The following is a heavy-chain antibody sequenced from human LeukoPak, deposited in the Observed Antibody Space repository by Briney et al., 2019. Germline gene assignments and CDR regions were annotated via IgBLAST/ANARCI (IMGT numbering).Heavy chain of an antibody. CDR2: IYSGGAI. V-gene: IGHV3-53*01. CDR1: GGGLGSNY. D-gene: IGHD1-14*01. Sequence: PGGSLRLSCVDPGGGLGSNYKSWVRQAPGKGLEWVSLIYSGGAIRYADSVKGRFTISRDSSKNTLFLQMNDLTVEDTARYYCARRPGNWGQGILVTVSS. J-gene: IGHJ4*02. CDR3: ARRPGN.